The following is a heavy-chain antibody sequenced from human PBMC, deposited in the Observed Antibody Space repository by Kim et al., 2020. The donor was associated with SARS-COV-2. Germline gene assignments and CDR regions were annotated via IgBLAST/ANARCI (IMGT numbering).Heavy chain of an antibody. CDR2: IYYSGST. CDR3: ARYGVGGNPIDY. J-gene: IGHJ4*02. CDR1: GGSISSGGYY. D-gene: IGHD3-10*01. V-gene: IGHV4-31*03. Sequence: SETLSLTCTVSGGSISSGGYYWSWIRQHPGKGLEWIGYIYYSGSTYYNPSLKSRVTISVDTSKNQFSLKLSSVTAADTAVYYCARYGVGGNPIDYWGQGTLVTVSS.